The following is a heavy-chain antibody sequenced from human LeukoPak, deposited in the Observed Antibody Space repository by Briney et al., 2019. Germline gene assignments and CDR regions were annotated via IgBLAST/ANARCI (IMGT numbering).Heavy chain of an antibody. Sequence: SVKVSCKASGGTFSSYAISWVRQAPGQGLEWMGGIIPILGTANYAQKFQGRVTITADESTSTAYMELSSLRSEDTAVYYCARAGPGGDYGDYVGSGAFDIWGQGTMVTVSS. J-gene: IGHJ3*02. CDR3: ARAGPGGDYGDYVGSGAFDI. CDR1: GGTFSSYA. CDR2: IIPILGTA. D-gene: IGHD4-17*01. V-gene: IGHV1-69*01.